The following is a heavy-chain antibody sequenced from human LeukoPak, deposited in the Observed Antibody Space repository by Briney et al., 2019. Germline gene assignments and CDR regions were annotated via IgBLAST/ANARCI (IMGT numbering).Heavy chain of an antibody. D-gene: IGHD3-10*01. Sequence: GGSLRLSCAASGFTFSDYNMRWIRQAPGKGLEWVSSISRSGSTKYYADSVKGRFIISRDNAKNSLYLQMNSLRAEDTAVYYCARELITLVRGVIPPKKSYYMDVWGKGTTVTVSS. V-gene: IGHV3-11*01. CDR1: GFTFSDYN. J-gene: IGHJ6*03. CDR2: ISRSGSTK. CDR3: ARELITLVRGVIPPKKSYYMDV.